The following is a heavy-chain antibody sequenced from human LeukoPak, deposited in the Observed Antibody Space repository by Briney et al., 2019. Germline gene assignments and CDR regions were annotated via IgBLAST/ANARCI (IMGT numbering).Heavy chain of an antibody. J-gene: IGHJ4*02. CDR1: GGSISSYY. CDR3: ARVDSSNWYEYRGYFDY. D-gene: IGHD6-13*01. CDR2: IYYSGST. Sequence: SETLSLTCTVSGGSISSYYWSWIRQPPGKGLEWIGYIYYSGSTNYNPSLKSRVTISVDTSKNQFSLKLSSVTAADTAVYYCARVDSSNWYEYRGYFDYWGQGTLVTVAS. V-gene: IGHV4-59*01.